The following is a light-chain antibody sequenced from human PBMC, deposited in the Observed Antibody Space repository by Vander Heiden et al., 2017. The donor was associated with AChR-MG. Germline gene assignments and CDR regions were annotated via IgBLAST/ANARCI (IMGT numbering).Light chain of an antibody. J-gene: IGLJ3*02. Sequence: QSALTQPASVSGSPGQSITISCTGTSSDVGGYNYVSWYQQHPGKAPKVIIYEVSNRPSGVSNRFSGSKSGITASLTISGLQAEDEADYYCSSYTSINTVVFGGGTKLTVL. V-gene: IGLV2-14*01. CDR1: SSDVGGYNY. CDR2: EVS. CDR3: SSYTSINTVV.